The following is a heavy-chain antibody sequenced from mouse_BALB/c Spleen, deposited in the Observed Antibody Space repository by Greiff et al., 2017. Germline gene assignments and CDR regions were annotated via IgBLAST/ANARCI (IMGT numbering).Heavy chain of an antibody. CDR3: ARDGGYYFDY. CDR1: GFTFSSYA. J-gene: IGHJ2*01. V-gene: IGHV5-9-4*01. Sequence: EVQGVESGGGLVKPGGSLKLSCAASGFTFSSYAMSWVRQSPEKRLEWVAEISSGGSYTYYPDTVTGRFTISRDNAKNTLYLEMSSLRSEDTAMYYCARDGGYYFDYWGQGTTLTVSS. CDR2: ISSGGSYT.